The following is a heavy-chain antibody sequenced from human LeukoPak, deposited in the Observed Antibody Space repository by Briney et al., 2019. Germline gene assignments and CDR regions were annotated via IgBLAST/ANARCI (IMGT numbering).Heavy chain of an antibody. CDR3: ARATTIDY. V-gene: IGHV1-8*01. CDR2: MNPNSGNT. J-gene: IGHJ4*02. D-gene: IGHD1/OR15-1a*01. Sequence: GLEWMGWMNPNSGNTGYAQKFQGRVTMTRNTSISTAYMELSSLRSEDTAVYYCARATTIDYWGQGTLVTVSS.